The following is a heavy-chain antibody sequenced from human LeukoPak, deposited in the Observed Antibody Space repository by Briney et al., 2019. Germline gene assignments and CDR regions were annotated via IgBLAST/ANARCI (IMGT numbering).Heavy chain of an antibody. Sequence: GESLKISCKGSGYSFTSYWIGWVRQMPGKGLEWMGIIYPGDSDTRYSPSFQGQVTISADKSISTAYLQWSSLKASDTAMYYCARHRDTAMVASHWFDPWGQGTLVTVSS. J-gene: IGHJ5*02. V-gene: IGHV5-51*01. CDR3: ARHRDTAMVASHWFDP. CDR2: IYPGDSDT. D-gene: IGHD5-18*01. CDR1: GYSFTSYW.